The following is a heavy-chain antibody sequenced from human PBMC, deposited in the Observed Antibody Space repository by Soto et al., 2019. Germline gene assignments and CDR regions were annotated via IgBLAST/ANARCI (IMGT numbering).Heavy chain of an antibody. V-gene: IGHV3-23*01. J-gene: IGHJ4*01. CDR2: IRGSVSTT. CDR3: VKYSVVRGYSYARFDF. D-gene: IGHD5-18*01. CDR1: GFTFSSYA. Sequence: GGSMRLSCAASGFTFSSYAMSWVSQPPEKVLEWVSAIRGSVSTTYYADSVKGWFTICRDNSKNTMFMQMNSLRAEHTAVYCGVKYSVVRGYSYARFDFWGQGTLVTVSS.